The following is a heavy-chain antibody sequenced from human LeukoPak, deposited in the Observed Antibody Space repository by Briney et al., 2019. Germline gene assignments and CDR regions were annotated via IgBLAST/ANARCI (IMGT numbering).Heavy chain of an antibody. J-gene: IGHJ4*02. Sequence: SETLSLTCTVSGTPISYXYCSWLRQSPGXXXXXIGYIFYTGNTDYNPSLKSRVSISVDTSKNQFSLNLNSVTAADTAVYYCARHGGDGYKYFTFWGQGTLVTVSS. CDR2: IFYTGNT. CDR1: GTPISYXY. CDR3: ARHGGDGYKYFTF. D-gene: IGHD5-24*01. V-gene: IGHV4-59*08.